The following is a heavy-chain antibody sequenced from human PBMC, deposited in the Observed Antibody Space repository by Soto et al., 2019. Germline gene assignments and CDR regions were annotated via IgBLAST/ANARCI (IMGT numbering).Heavy chain of an antibody. Sequence: QVHLQESGPGLVKPSETLSLTCTVSGDSISTDYWSWIRQSPGKGLEWIGFIYYGGSTNYHPSLKIRVTIAVDTPKNQFSLKRSSVTAADTAVYYCAKNWNWGSLVHWGQGTLVTVSS. J-gene: IGHJ4*02. V-gene: IGHV4-59*08. CDR1: GDSISTDY. D-gene: IGHD7-27*01. CDR2: IYYGGST. CDR3: AKNWNWGSLVH.